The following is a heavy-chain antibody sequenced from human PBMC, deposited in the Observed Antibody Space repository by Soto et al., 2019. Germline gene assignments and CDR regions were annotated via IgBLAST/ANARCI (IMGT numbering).Heavy chain of an antibody. CDR2: IGGGGDST. D-gene: IGHD2-2*01. CDR1: GFTLRNYA. CDR3: AKDRMDPRTDCSSSGCLGWFNP. J-gene: IGHJ5*02. V-gene: IGHV3-23*01. Sequence: DVQLLESGGGLVQPGGSLRLSCAASGFTLRNYAMAWVRQAPGRGLEWVSTIGGGGDSTYYAYSVNGRFTISRDNSKNTLYLEMNSLRAASPAVYYCAKDRMDPRTDCSSSGCLGWFNPWSQGTLVTVTA.